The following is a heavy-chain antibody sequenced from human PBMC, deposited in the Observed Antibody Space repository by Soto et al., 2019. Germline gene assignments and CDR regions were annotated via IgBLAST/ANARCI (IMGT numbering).Heavy chain of an antibody. D-gene: IGHD2-21*02. Sequence: SETLSLTCAVYGGSFSGSYWSWIRQPPGKGLEWIGEISHSGSTNYNPSLKSRVTISVDTSKNQFSLKLSSVTAADTAVYYCARESSVVVTATDYYYYGMDVWGQGTTVTASS. CDR1: GGSFSGSY. V-gene: IGHV4-34*01. CDR2: ISHSGST. J-gene: IGHJ6*02. CDR3: ARESSVVVTATDYYYYGMDV.